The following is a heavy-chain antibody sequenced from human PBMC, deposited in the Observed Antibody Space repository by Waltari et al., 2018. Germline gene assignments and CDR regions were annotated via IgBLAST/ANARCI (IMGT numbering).Heavy chain of an antibody. CDR3: ARGYSDDGGEYCQH. V-gene: IGHV4-4*07. J-gene: IGHJ1*01. D-gene: IGHD3-16*01. CDR2: VYTTGTT. CDR1: GVSISDYY. Sequence: QVQLQESGPRLVEPWETLSLTCRITGVSISDYYWSWIRQPAGKGLDFIGRVYTTGTTYYNPSLRSRATVSVEKAKNHVSLSLTSVTAADTAIYYWARGYSDDGGEYCQHWGQGTLVSVSS.